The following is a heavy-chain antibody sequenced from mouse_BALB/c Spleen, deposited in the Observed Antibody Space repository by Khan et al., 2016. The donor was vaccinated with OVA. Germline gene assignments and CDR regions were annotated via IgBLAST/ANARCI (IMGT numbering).Heavy chain of an antibody. V-gene: IGHV1S137*01. CDR3: ARGDFLLRLRAMDY. Sequence: QVQLQQSGPEVVRPGVSVTISCKGSGYTFTDYALHWVKQSRAKSLEWIGIISTYNVNTYYNQKFQGKSTMSVDKSSRTAYMELARLTSEDSAIYYSARGDFLLRLRAMDYWGQGTSVTGSS. CDR1: GYTFTDYA. CDR2: ISTYNVNT. J-gene: IGHJ4*01. D-gene: IGHD1-2*01.